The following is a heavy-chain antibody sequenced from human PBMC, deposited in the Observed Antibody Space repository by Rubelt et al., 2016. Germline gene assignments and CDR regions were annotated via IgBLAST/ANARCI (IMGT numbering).Heavy chain of an antibody. CDR1: SYA. CDR2: TNTNTGNP. CDR3: ARQLWFGEFYYYYYGMDV. J-gene: IGHJ6*02. Sequence: SYAMNWVRQAPGQGLEWMGWTNTNTGNPTYAQGFTGRFVFSLDTSVSTAYLQISSLKAEDTAVYYCARQLWFGEFYYYYYGMDVWGQGTTVTVSS. D-gene: IGHD3-10*01. V-gene: IGHV7-4-1*02.